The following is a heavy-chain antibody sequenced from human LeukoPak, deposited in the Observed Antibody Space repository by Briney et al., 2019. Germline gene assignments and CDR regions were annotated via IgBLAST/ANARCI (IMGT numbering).Heavy chain of an antibody. CDR2: IIPILGIA. V-gene: IGHV1-69*04. Sequence: SVKVSCKASGGTFSSYTISWVRQAPGQGLEWMGRIIPILGIANYAQKFQGRVTITADKSTSTAYMELSSLRSEDTAVYYCARDDMRGSFDYWGQGTLVTVSS. CDR3: ARDDMRGSFDY. CDR1: GGTFSSYT. J-gene: IGHJ4*02. D-gene: IGHD6-25*01.